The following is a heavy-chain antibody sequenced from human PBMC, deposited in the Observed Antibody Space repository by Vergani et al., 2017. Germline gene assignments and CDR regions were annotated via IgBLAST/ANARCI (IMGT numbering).Heavy chain of an antibody. Sequence: QVTLKESGPALVKPTQTLTLTCSLSGFSLSSGGMRVSWIRQPPGKALEWLARIDWDNTKVYSSSLKSRLFISKDISKNEVVLTMTNMDPVDTATYYCARTSGRPITCHSKACWFDSWGQGTLVTVSS. D-gene: IGHD3-10*01. CDR3: ARTSGRPITCHSKACWFDS. V-gene: IGHV2-70*04. J-gene: IGHJ5*01. CDR1: GFSLSSGGMR. CDR2: IDWDNTK.